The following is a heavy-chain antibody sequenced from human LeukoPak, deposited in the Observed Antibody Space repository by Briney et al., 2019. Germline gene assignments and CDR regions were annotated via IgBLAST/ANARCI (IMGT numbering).Heavy chain of an antibody. CDR2: IYSGGNT. V-gene: IGHV3-53*01. CDR3: ARDTLLYSDPDYYYYYAMDV. Sequence: GGSLRLSCAASGFTVSINYMSWVRQAPGKGLEWVSVIYSGGNTYYADSVKGRFTISRDNAKNSLYLQMNSLRAEDTAVYYCARDTLLYSDPDYYYYYAMDVWGQGTTVTVSS. D-gene: IGHD6-13*01. CDR1: GFTVSINY. J-gene: IGHJ6*02.